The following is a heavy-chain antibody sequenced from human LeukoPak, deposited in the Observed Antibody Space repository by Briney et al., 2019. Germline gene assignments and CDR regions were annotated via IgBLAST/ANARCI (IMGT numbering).Heavy chain of an antibody. J-gene: IGHJ3*02. D-gene: IGHD5-24*01. CDR1: GGTFISYA. Sequence: XKASGGTFISYAISWVGQAPGQGGEGMGGIIPIFGTGNYVQKFQGRGTITAEEATRTEYMEMRRLRSEDTAVYYCARVPDGYGSLDSFDIWGQGTMVTVSS. CDR2: IIPIFGTG. V-gene: IGHV1-69*01. CDR3: ARVPDGYGSLDSFDI.